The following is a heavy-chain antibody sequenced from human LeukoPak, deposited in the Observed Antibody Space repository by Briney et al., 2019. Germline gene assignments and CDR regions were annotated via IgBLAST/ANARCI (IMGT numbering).Heavy chain of an antibody. CDR3: AKDRRITMAGTVDYFDY. Sequence: GGSLRLSCAASGFTFNNYAMSWVRQAPGKGLEWVLSISGSGGNTYYADSVKGRFTISRDNSKNTLYLQMNSLRAADTAVYYCAKDRRITMAGTVDYFDYWGQGTLVTVSS. CDR2: ISGSGGNT. J-gene: IGHJ4*02. V-gene: IGHV3-23*01. CDR1: GFTFNNYA. D-gene: IGHD6-19*01.